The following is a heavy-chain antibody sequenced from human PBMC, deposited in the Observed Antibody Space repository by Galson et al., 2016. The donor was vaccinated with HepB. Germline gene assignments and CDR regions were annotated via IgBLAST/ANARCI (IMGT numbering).Heavy chain of an antibody. CDR1: GFNFSAYA. V-gene: IGHV4-34*08. D-gene: IGHD6-13*01. Sequence: LRLSCAASGFNFSAYAMNWVRQSPGKGLEWIGEIHHSGRTNYNPSLNGRVIMSVDKPNNQFLLKLTSLTAADTAVYYCTRNAAAARRLFDPWGQGTLVIVSS. CDR3: TRNAAAARRLFDP. CDR2: IHHSGRT. J-gene: IGHJ5*02.